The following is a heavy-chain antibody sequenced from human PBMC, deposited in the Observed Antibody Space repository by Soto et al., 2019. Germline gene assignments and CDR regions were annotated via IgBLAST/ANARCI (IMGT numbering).Heavy chain of an antibody. CDR2: IDIFSATI. V-gene: IGHV3-48*01. CDR3: AKDLTSYGRAGMGY. CDR1: GFTFSDYN. Sequence: GGSLRLSCAASGFTFSDYNMIWVRQAPGKGLEWVSYIDIFSATIYYADSVKGRVTISRDNAKNSLYLQMNSLRAEDTAVYYCAKDLTSYGRAGMGYWGQGTLVTVSP. D-gene: IGHD5-18*01. J-gene: IGHJ4*02.